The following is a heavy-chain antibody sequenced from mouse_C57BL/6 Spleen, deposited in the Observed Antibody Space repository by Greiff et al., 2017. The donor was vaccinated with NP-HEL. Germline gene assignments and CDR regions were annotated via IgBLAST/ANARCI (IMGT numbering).Heavy chain of an antibody. D-gene: IGHD2-5*01. J-gene: IGHJ4*01. CDR3: ARRVRNCSNYEGDAMDY. V-gene: IGHV8-8*01. Sequence: QVTLKVSGPGILQPSQTLSLTCSFSGFSLSTFGMGVGWIRQPSGKGLEWLAHIWWDDDKYYNPALKSRPTISKDTSKNQVFLKIANVDTADTATYDCARRVRNCSNYEGDAMDYWGQGTSVTVSS. CDR2: IWWDDDK. CDR1: GFSLSTFGMG.